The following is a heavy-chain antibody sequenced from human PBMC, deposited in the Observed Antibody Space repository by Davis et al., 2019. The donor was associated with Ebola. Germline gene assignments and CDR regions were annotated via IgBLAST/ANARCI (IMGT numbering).Heavy chain of an antibody. CDR1: GGSISSYY. Sequence: GSLRLSCTVSGGSISSYYWGWIRQPPGKGLEWIGSIYYSGSTYYNPSLKSRVTISVDTSKNQFSLKLSSVTAADTAVYYCARQSGIVVVPAAIRYYYGMDVWGQGTTVTVSS. CDR3: ARQSGIVVVPAAIRYYYGMDV. J-gene: IGHJ6*02. D-gene: IGHD2-2*01. CDR2: IYYSGST. V-gene: IGHV4-39*01.